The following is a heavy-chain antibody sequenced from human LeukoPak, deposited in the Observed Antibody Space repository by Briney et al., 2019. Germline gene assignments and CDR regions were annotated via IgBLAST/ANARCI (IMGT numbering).Heavy chain of an antibody. CDR2: MYYSGST. J-gene: IGHJ5*02. D-gene: IGHD2-2*02. CDR3: ARHPPRDCSSSSCYKRWFDP. Sequence: PSETLSLTCTVSGGSISSSDSYWGWIRQPPGKELEWIGSMYYSGSTYYNPSLKSRVTISVDTSKNQFSLKLNSVTAADTAVYYCARHPPRDCSSSSCYKRWFDPWGQGTLVTVSS. V-gene: IGHV4-39*01. CDR1: GGSISSSDSY.